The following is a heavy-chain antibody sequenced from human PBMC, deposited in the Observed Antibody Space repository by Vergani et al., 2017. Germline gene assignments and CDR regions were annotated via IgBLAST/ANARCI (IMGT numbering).Heavy chain of an antibody. V-gene: IGHV4-59*01. Sequence: QVQLQESGPGLVKPSETLSLPCTVSGGSLSSYYWSWIRQPPGKGLEWIGYIYYSGSTNYNPSLKSRVTISVDTSKNQFSLKLSSVTAADTAVYYCARLPYGYYFDYWGQGTLVTVSS. CDR3: ARLPYGYYFDY. J-gene: IGHJ4*02. CDR1: GGSLSSYY. CDR2: IYYSGST. D-gene: IGHD4-17*01.